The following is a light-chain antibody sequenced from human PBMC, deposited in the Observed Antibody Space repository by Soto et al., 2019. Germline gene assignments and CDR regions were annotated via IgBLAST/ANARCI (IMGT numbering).Light chain of an antibody. Sequence: QSALTQPRSVSGSPGQSVTISCTGTSSDVGGYNYVSWYQQHPGKAPKLMIYDVSKRPSGVPGRFSGSKSGNTASLTISGLQAEDEADYCCCSYAGSYYVFGTGTKLTVL. V-gene: IGLV2-11*01. CDR2: DVS. CDR3: CSYAGSYYV. CDR1: SSDVGGYNY. J-gene: IGLJ1*01.